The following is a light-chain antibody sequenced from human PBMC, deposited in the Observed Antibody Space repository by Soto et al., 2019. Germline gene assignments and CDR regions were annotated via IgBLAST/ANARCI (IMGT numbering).Light chain of an antibody. CDR1: GTNIGAAYD. Sequence: QSVLTQPPSVSGAPGQRVTVSCSGGGTNIGAAYDVQWYQHLPGRAPKLLIYASTTRPSGVPDRFSGSRSGSSASLAITGLRAEDEADYYCCSYAGSYTLVFGGGTKLTVL. V-gene: IGLV1-40*01. CDR2: AST. J-gene: IGLJ3*02. CDR3: CSYAGSYTLV.